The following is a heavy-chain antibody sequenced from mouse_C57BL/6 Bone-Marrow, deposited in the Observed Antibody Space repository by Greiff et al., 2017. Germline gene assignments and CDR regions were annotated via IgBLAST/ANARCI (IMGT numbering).Heavy chain of an antibody. Sequence: QVTLKVSGPGILQPSQTLSLTCSFSGFSLSTSGMGVGWIHQPSGNGLEWLAHIWWNDNKYYNTALKSRLTISKDTSNNQVFLKIASVDTADTATYDCARIRDSNYYFDYWGQGTTLTVSS. CDR3: ARIRDSNYYFDY. V-gene: IGHV8-11*01. CDR2: IWWNDNK. CDR1: GFSLSTSGMG. D-gene: IGHD2-5*01. J-gene: IGHJ2*01.